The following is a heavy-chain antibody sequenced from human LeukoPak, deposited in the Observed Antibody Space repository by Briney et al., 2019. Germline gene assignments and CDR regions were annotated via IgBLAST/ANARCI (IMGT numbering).Heavy chain of an antibody. D-gene: IGHD3-22*01. CDR2: IYYSGST. J-gene: IGHJ4*02. Sequence: SETLSLTCTVSGGSISSSSYYWGWIRQPPGKGLEWIGSIYYSGSTYYNPSLKSRDTISVDTSKNQFSLKLSSVTAADTAVYYCASDSSGYFDYWGQGTLVTVSS. V-gene: IGHV4-39*01. CDR3: ASDSSGYFDY. CDR1: GGSISSSSYY.